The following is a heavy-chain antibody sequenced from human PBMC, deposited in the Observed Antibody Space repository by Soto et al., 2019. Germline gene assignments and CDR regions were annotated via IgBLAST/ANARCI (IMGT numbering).Heavy chain of an antibody. V-gene: IGHV1-18*01. J-gene: IGHJ3*02. CDR3: ARVGSGWYGTDGFDI. Sequence: VKVSCKASGYTFTSYGISWVRQAPGQGLEWKGWISAYNGNTNYAQKLQGSVTMTTDTSTSTAYMEVRSLRSDDTAVYYCARVGSGWYGTDGFDIWGQGTMVTVSS. D-gene: IGHD6-19*01. CDR1: GYTFTSYG. CDR2: ISAYNGNT.